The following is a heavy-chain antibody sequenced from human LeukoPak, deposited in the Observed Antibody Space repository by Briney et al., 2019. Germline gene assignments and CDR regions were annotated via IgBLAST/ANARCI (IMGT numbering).Heavy chain of an antibody. D-gene: IGHD1-7*01. V-gene: IGHV4-39*07. CDR2: IYNSGST. CDR1: GGSISSSSYY. Sequence: PSETLSLTCTVSGGSISSSSYYCGWIRQPPGKGLEWIASIYNSGSTYSNPSLKSRVTISVDTSKNQFSLKLSSVTAADTAVYYCARVRSITGTKFHWFDPWGQGTLVTVSS. J-gene: IGHJ5*02. CDR3: ARVRSITGTKFHWFDP.